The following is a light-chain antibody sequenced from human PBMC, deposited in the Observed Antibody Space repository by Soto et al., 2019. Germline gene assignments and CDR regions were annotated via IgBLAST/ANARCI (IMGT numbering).Light chain of an antibody. CDR1: QSVSRR. CDR2: GAS. V-gene: IGKV3-20*01. Sequence: PGGRATLSCRASQSVSRRLAWYQHRPGQSPRLLISGASMRASGVPVRFSGSGSGTDFTLTISRLEPEDFAVYYCQHYGETPITVGLGTRLEV. J-gene: IGKJ5*01. CDR3: QHYGETPIT.